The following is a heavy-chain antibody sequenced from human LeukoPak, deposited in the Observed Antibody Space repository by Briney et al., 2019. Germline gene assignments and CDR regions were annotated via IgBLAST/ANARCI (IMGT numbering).Heavy chain of an antibody. D-gene: IGHD1-26*01. CDR3: ARDYSGSYTH. V-gene: IGHV1-2*06. CDR2: IHPNSGDT. Sequence: ASVKVSCKASGYSFPDYYIHWVRQAPGQGLEWVGLIHPNSGDTFYAQKFRGRVTMTRDTSINTAYMELDRLTSDDTAVYYCARDYSGSYTHWAQGTLVTVSS. CDR1: GYSFPDYY. J-gene: IGHJ4*02.